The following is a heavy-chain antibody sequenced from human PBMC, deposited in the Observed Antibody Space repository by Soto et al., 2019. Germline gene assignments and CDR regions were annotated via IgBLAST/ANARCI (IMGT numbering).Heavy chain of an antibody. J-gene: IGHJ5*02. CDR2: IYYSGST. V-gene: IGHV4-59*01. Sequence: SETQSLLCIVSGGPISSYYWSRIRQPPGKGLEWIGYIYYSGSTNYNPSLKSRVTISVDTSKNQFSLKLSSVTAADTAVYYCARDRYYYDSSGYYQPYNWFDPWGQGTLVTVSS. D-gene: IGHD3-22*01. CDR3: ARDRYYYDSSGYYQPYNWFDP. CDR1: GGPISSYY.